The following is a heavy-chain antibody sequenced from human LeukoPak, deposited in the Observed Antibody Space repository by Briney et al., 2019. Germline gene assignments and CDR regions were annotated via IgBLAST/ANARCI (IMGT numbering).Heavy chain of an antibody. J-gene: IGHJ4*02. D-gene: IGHD2-8*01. CDR3: ARSGTKTNGFDY. CDR2: IYYSGST. CDR1: GGSISTYY. V-gene: IGHV4-59*01. Sequence: PSETLSLTCTVSGGSISTYYWSWIRQAPGKGLEWSGYIYYSGSTNYSPSLQSRVTISVDTSRNQFSLRLISVTAADTAMYCCARSGTKTNGFDYWGQGTLVTVSS.